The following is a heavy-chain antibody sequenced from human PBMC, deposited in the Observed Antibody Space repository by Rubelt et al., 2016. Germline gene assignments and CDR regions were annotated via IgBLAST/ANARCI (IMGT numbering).Heavy chain of an antibody. J-gene: IGHJ6*02. CDR3: ARDFAGAHYYYGMDV. V-gene: IGHV3-13*01. Sequence: EEQLVESGGNLVQPGGSLRLSCAASGFNFSNYDMHWVRQATGKGLEWVSAIGTAGDTSYPDSVKGRFTIPRERAKTSLYLQMNSLRDDDQAVDFCARDFAGAHYYYGMDVWGQGTTVTVSS. D-gene: IGHD3-10*01. CDR1: GFNFSNYD. CDR2: IGTAGDT.